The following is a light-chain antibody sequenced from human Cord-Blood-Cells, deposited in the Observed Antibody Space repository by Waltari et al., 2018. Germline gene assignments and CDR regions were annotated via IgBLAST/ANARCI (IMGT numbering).Light chain of an antibody. CDR2: AAS. CDR3: QQSYSTPVH. Sequence: DIQMTQSPSSLSASVGHRFNITSRASQSISSYLNWYQQKPGKAPKLLIYAASSLQSGVPSRFSGSGSGTDFTLTISSLQPEDFATYYCQQSYSTPVHFGQGTKLEIK. CDR1: QSISSY. J-gene: IGKJ2*01. V-gene: IGKV1-39*01.